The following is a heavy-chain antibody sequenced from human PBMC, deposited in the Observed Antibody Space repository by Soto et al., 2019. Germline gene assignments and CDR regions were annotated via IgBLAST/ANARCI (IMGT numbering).Heavy chain of an antibody. CDR1: GGSVSSGVYY. D-gene: IGHD3-3*01. V-gene: IGHV4-30-4*01. Sequence: TLYSTCTVSGGSVSSGVYYWSWILQPPGKGLEWIGYICYSGSTYYNPSLKSRVTISVDTSKNQFSLKLSSVTAADTAVYYCARGEVPRFLEWSSYFDYWAQGPLVTVSS. CDR3: ARGEVPRFLEWSSYFDY. J-gene: IGHJ4*02. CDR2: ICYSGST.